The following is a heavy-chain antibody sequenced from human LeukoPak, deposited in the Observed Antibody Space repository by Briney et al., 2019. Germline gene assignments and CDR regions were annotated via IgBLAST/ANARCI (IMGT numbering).Heavy chain of an antibody. CDR1: GGSFSGYY. Sequence: PSETLSLTCAVYGGSFSGYYWSWIRQPPGKGLEWIGEINHSGSTNCNPSLKSRVTISVDTSKNQFSLKLSSVTAADTAVYYCARGLVRGVIIVGYWGQGTLVTVSS. J-gene: IGHJ4*02. V-gene: IGHV4-34*01. CDR3: ARGLVRGVIIVGY. CDR2: INHSGST. D-gene: IGHD3-10*01.